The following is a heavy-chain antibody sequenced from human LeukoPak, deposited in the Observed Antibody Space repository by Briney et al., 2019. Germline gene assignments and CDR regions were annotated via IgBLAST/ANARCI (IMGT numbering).Heavy chain of an antibody. CDR1: GGSISSGGYS. V-gene: IGHV4-30-2*01. CDR3: ASVVGVAAKGEYFQH. CDR2: IYHSGST. D-gene: IGHD2-15*01. Sequence: SETLSLTCAVSGGSISSGGYSWSWIRQPPGKGLGWNGYIYHSGSTYYNPSLKSRVTISVDRSKNQFSLKLSSVTAADTAVYYCASVVGVAAKGEYFQHRGQGTLVTVSS. J-gene: IGHJ1*01.